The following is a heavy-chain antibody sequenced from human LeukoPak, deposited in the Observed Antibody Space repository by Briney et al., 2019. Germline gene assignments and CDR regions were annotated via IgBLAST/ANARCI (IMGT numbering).Heavy chain of an antibody. CDR2: ISGYNGNT. J-gene: IGHJ4*02. Sequence: ASVKVSCKASGYTFTSYGISWVRQAPGQRLEWMGWISGYNGNTNYAQKFQGRVTMTTDTSTSTAYMELRSLRSDDTAVYYCAREKSYSRAFGYWGQGTLVTVSS. V-gene: IGHV1-18*01. D-gene: IGHD1-26*01. CDR3: AREKSYSRAFGY. CDR1: GYTFTSYG.